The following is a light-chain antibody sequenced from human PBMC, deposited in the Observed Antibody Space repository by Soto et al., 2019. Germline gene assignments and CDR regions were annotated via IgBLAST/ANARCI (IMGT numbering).Light chain of an antibody. V-gene: IGLV2-23*01. CDR3: CTYAGSQIVYV. CDR1: SNDIGTYNL. CDR2: ETK. J-gene: IGLJ1*01. Sequence: QSVLTQPASVSGSPGQSITISCAGTSNDIGTYNLVSWYQQHPGTATKLLIYETKKRPSGVSSRFSGSKSGNTASLTISGLQTDHAADSFCCTYAGSQIVYVAGNGTKATVL.